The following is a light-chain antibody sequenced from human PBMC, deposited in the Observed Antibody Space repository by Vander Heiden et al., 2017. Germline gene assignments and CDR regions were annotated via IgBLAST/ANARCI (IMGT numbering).Light chain of an antibody. CDR3: QQSYSTPRT. Sequence: DIQMTQCPSSLSASVGDRVTVTCRASQSINTYLNWYQQKPGKAPELLIYAASSLQNGVPPGFSGSGSGTDFTLAISSLQPEDFASYYCQQSYSTPRTFGQGTKLEIK. CDR2: AAS. J-gene: IGKJ2*01. CDR1: QSINTY. V-gene: IGKV1-39*01.